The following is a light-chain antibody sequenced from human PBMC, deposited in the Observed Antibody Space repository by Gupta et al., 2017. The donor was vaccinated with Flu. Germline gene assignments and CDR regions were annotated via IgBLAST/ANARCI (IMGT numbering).Light chain of an antibody. CDR1: QSVSTY. V-gene: IGKV3-11*01. CDR3: QKRSNWPPYT. Sequence: EIELTQSPATLSLSPGERATLSCRASQSVSTYLAWYQKKPGQAPRLLFYDASNRATGIPARFSGSGSGTNFTLTISSLEPEDFAVYYCQKRSNWPPYTFGQGTRLEI. J-gene: IGKJ2*01. CDR2: DAS.